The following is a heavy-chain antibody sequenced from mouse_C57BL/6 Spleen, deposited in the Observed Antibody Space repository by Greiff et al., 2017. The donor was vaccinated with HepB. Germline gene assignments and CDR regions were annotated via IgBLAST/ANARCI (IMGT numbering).Heavy chain of an antibody. D-gene: IGHD2-9*01. J-gene: IGHJ3*01. CDR2: INPSNGGT. CDR1: GYTFTSYW. V-gene: IGHV1-53*01. Sequence: QVQLQQPGTELVKPGASVKLSCKASGYTFTSYWMHWVKQRPGQGLEWIGNINPSNGGTNYNEKFKSKATLTVDKPSSTAYMQLSSLTSEDSAVYYCARGRSYYGYDELAYWGQGTLVTVSA. CDR3: ARGRSYYGYDELAY.